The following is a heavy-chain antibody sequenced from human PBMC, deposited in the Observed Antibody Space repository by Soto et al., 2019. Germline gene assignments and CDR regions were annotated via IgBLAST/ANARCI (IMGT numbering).Heavy chain of an antibody. CDR1: GGSISSSSYY. Sequence: SETLSLTCTVSGGSISSSSYYWGWIRQPPGKGLEWIGSIYYSGSTYYNPSLKSRVTISVDTSKNQFSLKLSSVTAADTAVYYCARGPSDYYGSGSYYNEVSFDYWGQGTLVTVSS. D-gene: IGHD3-10*01. CDR2: IYYSGST. J-gene: IGHJ4*02. CDR3: ARGPSDYYGSGSYYNEVSFDY. V-gene: IGHV4-39*07.